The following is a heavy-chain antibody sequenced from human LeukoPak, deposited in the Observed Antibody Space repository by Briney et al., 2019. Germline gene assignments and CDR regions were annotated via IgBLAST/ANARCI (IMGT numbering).Heavy chain of an antibody. D-gene: IGHD3-16*02. J-gene: IGHJ4*02. CDR3: VWGGYRSFDY. V-gene: IGHV3-11*01. Sequence: GGSLRLSCAASGFTFSDYYIYWIRQAPGKGLEWASYISSSGGTIYYADSVKGRFTISRDNPKNSLYLQMNSLRAEDTAVYYCVWGGYRSFDYWGQGTLVTVSS. CDR1: GFTFSDYY. CDR2: ISSSGGTI.